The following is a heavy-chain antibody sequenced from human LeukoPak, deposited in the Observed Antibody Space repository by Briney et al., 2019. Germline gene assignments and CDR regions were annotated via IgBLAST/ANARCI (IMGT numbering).Heavy chain of an antibody. V-gene: IGHV3-15*01. J-gene: IGHJ4*02. CDR3: ATGGYYIDY. CDR1: GFTFSNAW. CDR2: IKSKVDGGTT. Sequence: GGSLRLSCAASGFTFSNAWMNWVRQAPGKGLEWVGRIKSKVDGGTTDYAAPGKGRFTISRDDSQSTVYLQMDSLKTEDTAVYYCATGGYYIDYWGQGTLVTVSS.